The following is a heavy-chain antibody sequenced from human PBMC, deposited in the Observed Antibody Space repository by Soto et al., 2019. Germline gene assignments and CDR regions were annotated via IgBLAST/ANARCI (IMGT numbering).Heavy chain of an antibody. CDR3: ARVSGAAAAGRDLYFYYGFDV. CDR2: IYPGDSDT. V-gene: IGHV5-51*01. D-gene: IGHD6-13*01. J-gene: IGHJ6*02. Sequence: PGESLKISCKGSGYSFTSYWIGWVRQMPGKGLEWMGIIYPGDSDTRYSPSFQGQVTISADKSISTAYLQWSSLKASDTAIYYCARVSGAAAAGRDLYFYYGFDVWGQGTTVTVSS. CDR1: GYSFTSYW.